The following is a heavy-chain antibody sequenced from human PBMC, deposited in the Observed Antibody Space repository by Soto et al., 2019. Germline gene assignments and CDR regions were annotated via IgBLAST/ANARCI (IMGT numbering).Heavy chain of an antibody. V-gene: IGHV4-59*01. CDR2: IYYSGST. J-gene: IGHJ6*02. CDR3: ARGGAYYDSSGSYGMDV. D-gene: IGHD3-22*01. Sequence: SETLSLTCTVSGGSISSYYWSWIRQPPGKGLEWIGYIYYSGSTNYNPSLKSRVTISVDTSKNQFSLKLSSVTAADTAVYYCARGGAYYDSSGSYGMDVWGQGTTVTVYS. CDR1: GGSISSYY.